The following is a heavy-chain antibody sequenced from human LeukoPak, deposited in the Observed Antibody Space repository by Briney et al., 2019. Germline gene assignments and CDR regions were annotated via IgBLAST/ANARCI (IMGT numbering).Heavy chain of an antibody. Sequence: SETPSLTCTVSGGSISSSSYYWGWIRQPPGKGLEWIGSIYYSGSTYYNPSLKSRVTISVDTSKNQFSLKLSSVTAADTAVYHCARELRFLEWLSYYYYYMDVWGKGTTVTVSS. CDR1: GGSISSSSYY. V-gene: IGHV4-39*07. CDR3: ARELRFLEWLSYYYYYMDV. CDR2: IYYSGST. D-gene: IGHD3-3*01. J-gene: IGHJ6*03.